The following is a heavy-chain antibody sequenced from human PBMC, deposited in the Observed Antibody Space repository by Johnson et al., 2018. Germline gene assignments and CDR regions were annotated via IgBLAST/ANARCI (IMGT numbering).Heavy chain of an antibody. CDR1: GSTFRNFG. D-gene: IGHD3-22*01. CDR3: ANDPRHYGSGCYYYVWVY. CDR2: ISYDGTE. Sequence: QVQLVESGGGVVQPGRSLRLSCAVSGSTFRNFGMHWVRQAPGKGLEWVAVISYDGTEYYADSVKGRFTISRDNSKRRVYLQMDSLRAEDTAVYYCANDPRHYGSGCYYYVWVYWGQGTLVTVSS. V-gene: IGHV3-30*18. J-gene: IGHJ4*02.